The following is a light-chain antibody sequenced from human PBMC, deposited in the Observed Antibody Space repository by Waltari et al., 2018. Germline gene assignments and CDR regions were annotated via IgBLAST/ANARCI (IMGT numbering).Light chain of an antibody. J-gene: IGLJ3*02. CDR1: ASTVGTNR. CDR2: SDT. Sequence: QSLLSQPPSASGTPGQRVTISCSGSASTVGTNRVNWFQQPPRTAPKLLIHSDTQRPSGVPDRFSGSKSGTTASLAIGGLQSDDEAEYYCASWDDSLNVWIFGGGTRLTVL. V-gene: IGLV1-44*01. CDR3: ASWDDSLNVWI.